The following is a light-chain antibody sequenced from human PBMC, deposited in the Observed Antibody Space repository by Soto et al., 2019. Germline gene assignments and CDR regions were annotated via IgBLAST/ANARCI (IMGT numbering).Light chain of an antibody. V-gene: IGLV4-69*01. J-gene: IGLJ2*01. CDR1: SGHSSYA. CDR2: LNSDGSH. CDR3: QTWGTGKV. Sequence: QLVLTQSPSASASLGASVKLTCTLRSGHSSYAIAWHQQQPEKGPRYLMKLNSDGSHSKGDGIPDRFSGSSSGAERYLTISSLQSEDEADYYCQTWGTGKVFGGGTKLTVL.